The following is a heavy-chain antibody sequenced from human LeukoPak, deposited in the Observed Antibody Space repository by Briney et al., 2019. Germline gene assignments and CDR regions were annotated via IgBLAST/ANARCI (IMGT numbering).Heavy chain of an antibody. Sequence: PSETLSLTCTVSGGSISSYYWSWIRQPPGKGLEWIGYIYYSGSTNYNPSLKSRVTISVDTSKNQFSLKLSSVTAADTAVYYCARGLQYYDSSGSFGHWGQGTLVTVSS. J-gene: IGHJ4*02. CDR1: GGSISSYY. V-gene: IGHV4-59*01. CDR2: IYYSGST. CDR3: ARGLQYYDSSGSFGH. D-gene: IGHD3-22*01.